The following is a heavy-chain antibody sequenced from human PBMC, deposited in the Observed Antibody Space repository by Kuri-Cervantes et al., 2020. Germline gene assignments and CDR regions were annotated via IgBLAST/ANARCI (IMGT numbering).Heavy chain of an antibody. J-gene: IGHJ6*02. CDR2: ISSDGSST. D-gene: IGHD2-21*02. V-gene: IGHV3-74*01. CDR3: ARDFYRSVTASLYYYYGMDV. CDR1: GFTFSSYW. Sequence: GESLKISCAASGFTFSSYWMHWVRQAPGKGLVWVSRISSDGSSTIYADSVKGRFTISRDNAKNSLYLQMNSLRAEDTAVYYCARDFYRSVTASLYYYYGMDVWGQGTTVTVSS.